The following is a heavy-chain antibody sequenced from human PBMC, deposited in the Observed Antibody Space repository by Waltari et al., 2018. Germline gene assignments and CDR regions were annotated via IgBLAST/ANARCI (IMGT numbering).Heavy chain of an antibody. V-gene: IGHV4-39*01. D-gene: IGHD7-27*01. Sequence: QLQLQESGPGLVKPSETLSLTCTVAGGSISSSSYYWGWIRQPPGKGLEWIGSIYYSGSTYYNPSLKSRVTISVDTSKNQFSLKLSSVTAADTAVYYCARRPVEGLGKSDYFDYWGQGTLVTVSS. J-gene: IGHJ4*02. CDR1: GGSISSSSYY. CDR2: IYYSGST. CDR3: ARRPVEGLGKSDYFDY.